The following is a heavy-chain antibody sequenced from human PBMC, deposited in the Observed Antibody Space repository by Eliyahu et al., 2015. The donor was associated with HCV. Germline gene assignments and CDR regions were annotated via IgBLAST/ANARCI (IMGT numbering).Heavy chain of an antibody. CDR1: GXIYNVYW. CDR2: IKKDGSEX. Sequence: EVQLVESGGGLVQPGGXLRLXCAASGXIYNVYWMSWVXQAXGKGVEWXANIKKDGSEXYYVDSVKGRFTISRDNAKNSLYLQMNSLRAEDTAVYYCARDRDCSRTNCYKDVWGQGTTVTVSS. V-gene: IGHV3-7*03. J-gene: IGHJ6*02. D-gene: IGHD2-2*02. CDR3: ARDRDCSRTNCYKDV.